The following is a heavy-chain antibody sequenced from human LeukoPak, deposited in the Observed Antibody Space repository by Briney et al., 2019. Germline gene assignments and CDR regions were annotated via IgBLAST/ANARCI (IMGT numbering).Heavy chain of an antibody. CDR1: GYTFTGYY. CDR2: INPNSGGT. CDR3: ARNIIDYTTSSDVDY. D-gene: IGHD2/OR15-2a*01. J-gene: IGHJ4*02. Sequence: ASVKVSCKASGYTFTGYYMHWVRQAPGQGLEWMGRINPNSGGTNYAQKFQGRVTMTRDTSISTAYMELNRLRSDDTAVYYCARNIIDYTTSSDVDYWGQGTLVTVSS. V-gene: IGHV1-2*06.